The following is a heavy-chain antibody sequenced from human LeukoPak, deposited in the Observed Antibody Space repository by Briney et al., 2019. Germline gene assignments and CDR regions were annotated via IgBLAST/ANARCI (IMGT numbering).Heavy chain of an antibody. CDR2: INPNSGGT. J-gene: IGHJ4*02. CDR1: GYTFTGYY. D-gene: IGHD3-22*01. V-gene: IGHV1-2*02. Sequence: ASVKVSCKASGYTFTGYYMHWVRQAPEQGLEWMGWINPNSGGTNYAQKFQGRVTMTRDTSISTAYMELSRLRSDDTAVYYCAREVAYYDSSEIPGDYWGQGTLVTVSS. CDR3: AREVAYYDSSEIPGDY.